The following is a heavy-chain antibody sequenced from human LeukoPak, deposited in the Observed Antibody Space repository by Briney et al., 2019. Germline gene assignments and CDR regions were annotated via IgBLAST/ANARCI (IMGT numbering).Heavy chain of an antibody. Sequence: GGSLRLSCAASGFTFSGYWMHWVRQAPGKGLVWVSYINSDGRSTTYADSVKGRFTISRDNAKNTLYLQMSSLRAEDTAMYYCARISNGMSNWGQGTLVIVSS. V-gene: IGHV3-74*01. CDR2: INSDGRST. J-gene: IGHJ4*02. CDR1: GFTFSGYW. CDR3: ARISNGMSN. D-gene: IGHD2-8*01.